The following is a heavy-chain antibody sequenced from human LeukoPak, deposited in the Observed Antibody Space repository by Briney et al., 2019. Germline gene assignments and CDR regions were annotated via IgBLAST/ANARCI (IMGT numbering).Heavy chain of an antibody. CDR1: GGSFSGYY. V-gene: IGHV4-34*01. CDR3: ARGSGHQAYYYDSDDQQNYYYYMDV. D-gene: IGHD3-22*01. J-gene: IGHJ6*03. CDR2: IYYSGST. Sequence: SETLSLTCAVYGGSFSGYYWGWIRQPPGKGLEWIGSIYYSGSTYYNPSLKSRVTISVDTSKNQFSLKLSSVTAADTAVYYCARGSGHQAYYYDSDDQQNYYYYMDVWGKGTTVTVSS.